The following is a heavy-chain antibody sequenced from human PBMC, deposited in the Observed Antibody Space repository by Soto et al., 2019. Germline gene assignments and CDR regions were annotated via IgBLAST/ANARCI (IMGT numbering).Heavy chain of an antibody. CDR1: GYTFTSYD. V-gene: IGHV1-8*01. J-gene: IGHJ5*02. D-gene: IGHD2-2*01. CDR3: ARVLXCSSTSCYGTWFDP. CDR2: MNPNSGNT. Sequence: ASVKVSCKASGYTFTSYDINWVRQATGQGLEWMGWMNPNSGNTGYAQKFQGRVTMTRNTSISTAYMELSSLRSEDTAVYYCARVLXCSSTSCYGTWFDPWGQGTLVTVSS.